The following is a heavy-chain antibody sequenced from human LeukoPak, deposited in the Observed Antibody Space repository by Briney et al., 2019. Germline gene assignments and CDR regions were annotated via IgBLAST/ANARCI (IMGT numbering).Heavy chain of an antibody. CDR3: ARVALGHFWSGYYDDY. D-gene: IGHD3-3*02. Sequence: PSETLSLTCAVYGGSFSGYYWSWIRQPPGKGLEWIGEINHSGSTNHNPSLKSRVTISVDTSKNQFSLKLSSVTAADTAVYYCARVALGHFWSGYYDDYWGQGTLVTVSS. J-gene: IGHJ4*02. CDR1: GGSFSGYY. CDR2: INHSGST. V-gene: IGHV4-34*01.